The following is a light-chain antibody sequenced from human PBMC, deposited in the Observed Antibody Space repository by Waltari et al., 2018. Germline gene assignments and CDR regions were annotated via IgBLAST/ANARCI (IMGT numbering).Light chain of an antibody. Sequence: SYELTQPPSVSVSPGQTARITCSGDVLPKQYAYWYQQKAGQAPVLVIYKDSERPSGIPERFSGSSSGTTVTLTISGVQAEDEADYYCQSVDSSGTYVLFGGGTKLTVL. J-gene: IGLJ2*01. V-gene: IGLV3-25*03. CDR1: VLPKQY. CDR3: QSVDSSGTYVL. CDR2: KDS.